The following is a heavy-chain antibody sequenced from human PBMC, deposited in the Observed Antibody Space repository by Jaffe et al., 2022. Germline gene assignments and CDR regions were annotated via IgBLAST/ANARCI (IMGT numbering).Heavy chain of an antibody. D-gene: IGHD2-15*01. CDR1: GDTFSSYA. V-gene: IGHV1-69*05. Sequence: QVQLVQSGAEVKKPGSSVKVSCKASGDTFSSYAISWVRQAPGQGLEWMGRIIPIFGTANYAQKFQGRVTITTDESTSTAYMELSSLTSEDTAVYYCARNLGYCSGGTCYSVRSPYYSFYYYMDVWGTGTTVTVSS. CDR3: ARNLGYCSGGTCYSVRSPYYSFYYYMDV. J-gene: IGHJ6*03. CDR2: IIPIFGTA.